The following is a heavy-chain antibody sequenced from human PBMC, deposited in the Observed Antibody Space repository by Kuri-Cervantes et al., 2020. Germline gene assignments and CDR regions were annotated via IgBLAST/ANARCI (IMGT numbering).Heavy chain of an antibody. CDR1: GFTFSSYG. J-gene: IGHJ4*02. D-gene: IGHD6-6*01. V-gene: IGHV3-30*03. CDR3: TTDGTYSSSSVDY. CDR2: ISYDGSNK. Sequence: GESLKISCAASGFTFSSYGMHWVRQAPGKGLEWVAVISYDGSNKYYADSVKGRFTISRDNSKNTLYLQMNSLKTEDTAVYYCTTDGTYSSSSVDYWGQGTLVTVSS.